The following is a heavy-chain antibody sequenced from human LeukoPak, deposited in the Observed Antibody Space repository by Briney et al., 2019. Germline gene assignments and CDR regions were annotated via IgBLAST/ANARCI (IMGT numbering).Heavy chain of an antibody. Sequence: GGSLRPSCAASGLTFSSYSMNWVRQAPGKGLEWVSSISSSSSYKYYADSVKGRFTISRDNAKNSLYLQMNSLRAEDTAVYYCARGNYYDSSSYDYWGQVTLGTVSS. J-gene: IGHJ4*02. CDR1: GLTFSSYS. D-gene: IGHD3-22*01. CDR2: ISSSSSYK. V-gene: IGHV3-21*01. CDR3: ARGNYYDSSSYDY.